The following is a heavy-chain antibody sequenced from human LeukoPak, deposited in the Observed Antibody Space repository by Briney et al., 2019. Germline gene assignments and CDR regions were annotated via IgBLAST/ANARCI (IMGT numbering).Heavy chain of an antibody. CDR2: IKQDGNEK. Sequence: PGGALRLSCAASGFRFNTYWMSWVRQAPGKGLEWVAHIKQDGNEKYYADSVKGRFTISRDNGKNSLDLQMNSLRAEDTAVYYCAREGHRGSGSYYYYYMDVWGKGTTVTVSS. D-gene: IGHD1-26*01. CDR1: GFRFNTYW. V-gene: IGHV3-7*01. J-gene: IGHJ6*03. CDR3: AREGHRGSGSYYYYYMDV.